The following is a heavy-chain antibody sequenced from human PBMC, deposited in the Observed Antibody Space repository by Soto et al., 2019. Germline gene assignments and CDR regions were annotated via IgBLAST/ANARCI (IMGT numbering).Heavy chain of an antibody. D-gene: IGHD1-26*01. V-gene: IGHV5-51*01. CDR1: GYSFTSYW. CDR2: IYPGNSET. Sequence: GESLKISCKGSGYSFTSYWIGWVRQMPGKGLEWMGIIYPGNSETAYSPSFQGQVTISADKSNSTTYLQWSSLTASDTAIYYCARQGRTDSNCIDPWGKGTLVTVAS. J-gene: IGHJ5*02. CDR3: ARQGRTDSNCIDP.